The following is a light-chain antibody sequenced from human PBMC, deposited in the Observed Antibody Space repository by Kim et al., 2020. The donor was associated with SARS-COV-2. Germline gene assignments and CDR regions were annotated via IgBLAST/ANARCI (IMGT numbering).Light chain of an antibody. V-gene: IGLV2-14*03. CDR3: TSYTGANTVV. J-gene: IGLJ2*01. CDR2: DVS. Sequence: GQSITISCPGTSSLVGNYNYVSWYQQHPDKAPKLIIYDVSYRPSGVSTRFSGSKSGNTASLTISGLQAADEADYYCTSYTGANTVVFGGGTKLTVL. CDR1: SSLVGNYNY.